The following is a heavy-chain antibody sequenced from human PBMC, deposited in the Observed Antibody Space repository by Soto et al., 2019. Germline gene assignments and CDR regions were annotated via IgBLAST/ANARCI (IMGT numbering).Heavy chain of an antibody. J-gene: IGHJ6*03. CDR2: IYYSGST. V-gene: IGHV4-31*03. CDR1: GGSISSGGYY. CDR3: ARFPCSSTSCYPLTYYYYYYMDV. D-gene: IGHD2-2*01. Sequence: PSETLSLTCTVSGGSISSGGYYWSWIRQHPGKGLEWIGYIYYSGSTYYNPSLKSRVNISVDTSKNQFSLKLSSVTAADTAVYYCARFPCSSTSCYPLTYYYYYYMDVWGKGTTVTVSS.